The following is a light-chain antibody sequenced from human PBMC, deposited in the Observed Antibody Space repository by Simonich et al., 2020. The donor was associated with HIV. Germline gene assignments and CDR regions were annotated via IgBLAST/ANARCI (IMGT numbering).Light chain of an antibody. CDR1: QNIISY. V-gene: IGKV1-39*01. CDR2: AAS. CDR3: QQSYSTPLFA. Sequence: DIQMTQSPSSLSASVGDRVTITCRASQNIISYFNWYQQKPGKAPKLLIYAASRLQSGVPSRFSGSGSGTDFTLTISSLQPEDFATYYCQQSYSTPLFAFGPGTKVDIK. J-gene: IGKJ3*01.